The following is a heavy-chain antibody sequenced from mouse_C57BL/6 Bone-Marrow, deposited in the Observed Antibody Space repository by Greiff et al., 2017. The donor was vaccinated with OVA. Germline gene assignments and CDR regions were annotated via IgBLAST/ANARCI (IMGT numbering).Heavy chain of an antibody. V-gene: IGHV5-4*01. CDR1: GFTFSSYA. Sequence: DVMLVESGGGLVKPGGSLKLSCAASGFTFSSYAMSWVRQTPEKRLEWVATISDGGSYTYYPDNVKGRFTISRDNAKNNLYLQMSHLKSEDTAMYYCARDETMITHYYAMDYWGQGTSVTVSS. J-gene: IGHJ4*01. CDR2: ISDGGSYT. CDR3: ARDETMITHYYAMDY. D-gene: IGHD2-4*01.